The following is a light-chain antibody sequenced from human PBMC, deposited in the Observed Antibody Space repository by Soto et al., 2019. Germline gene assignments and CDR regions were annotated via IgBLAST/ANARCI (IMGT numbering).Light chain of an antibody. CDR1: QSVSSN. CDR3: QQYNNWPRSIT. CDR2: GAS. J-gene: IGKJ5*01. Sequence: EIGMTQSPATLSVSPGERATLPCRASQSVSSNLAWYQQKPGQAPRLLIYGASTRATGIPARFSGSGSGTEFTLTISSLQSEDFAVYYCQQYNNWPRSITFGQGTRLEIK. V-gene: IGKV3-15*01.